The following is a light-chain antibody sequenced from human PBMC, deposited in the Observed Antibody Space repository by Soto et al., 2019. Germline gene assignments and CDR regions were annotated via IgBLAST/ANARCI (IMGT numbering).Light chain of an antibody. CDR2: DDS. CDR1: NIGSKS. Sequence: LTQPPSVSVAPGQTARITCGGNNIGSKSVHWYQQKPGQAPVPVVYDDSDRPSGIPERFSGSNSGNTATLTISRVEVGDEADYYCQVWHSSSDHYVFGTGTKVTVL. V-gene: IGLV3-21*02. J-gene: IGLJ1*01. CDR3: QVWHSSSDHYV.